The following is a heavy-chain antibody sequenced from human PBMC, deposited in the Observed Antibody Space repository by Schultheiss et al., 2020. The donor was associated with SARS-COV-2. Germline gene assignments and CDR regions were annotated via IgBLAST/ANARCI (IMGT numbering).Heavy chain of an antibody. J-gene: IGHJ6*03. CDR2: ISYDGSNK. CDR3: ARDPRTGDRYYYYYMDV. Sequence: GGSLRLSCAASGFTFSSYAMHWVRQAPGKGLEWVAVISYDGSNKYYADSVKGRFTISRDNSKNTLYLQMNSLRAEDTAVYYCARDPRTGDRYYYYYMDVWGKGTTVTVSS. V-gene: IGHV3-30*01. D-gene: IGHD7-27*01. CDR1: GFTFSSYA.